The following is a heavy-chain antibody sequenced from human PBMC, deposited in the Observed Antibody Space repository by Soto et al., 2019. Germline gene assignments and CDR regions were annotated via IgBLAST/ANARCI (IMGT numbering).Heavy chain of an antibody. V-gene: IGHV1-2*02. CDR1: GYTFTGYY. Sequence: ASVKVSCKASGYTFTGYYMHWVRQAPGQGLEWMGWINPNSGGTNYAQKFQGRVTMTRDTSISTAYMELSRLRSDDTAVYYCARDGLRLGELSLLTAFDIWRQGTMVTVSS. D-gene: IGHD3-16*02. J-gene: IGHJ3*02. CDR3: ARDGLRLGELSLLTAFDI. CDR2: INPNSGGT.